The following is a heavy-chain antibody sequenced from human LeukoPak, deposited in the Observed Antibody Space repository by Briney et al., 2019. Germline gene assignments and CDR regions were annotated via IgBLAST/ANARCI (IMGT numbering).Heavy chain of an antibody. J-gene: IGHJ6*02. Sequence: SVKVSCKASGGTFSSYAISWVRQARGQGLEWMGRNIPILGVANYSQKFRGRVMITSDNSTSTAFMEVSSLRSEDTAVYYYARVPPDSRKKSLYGMDVWGQGTTVTVSS. CDR2: NIPILGVA. CDR1: GGTFSSYA. V-gene: IGHV1-69*04. D-gene: IGHD5-18*01. CDR3: ARVPPDSRKKSLYGMDV.